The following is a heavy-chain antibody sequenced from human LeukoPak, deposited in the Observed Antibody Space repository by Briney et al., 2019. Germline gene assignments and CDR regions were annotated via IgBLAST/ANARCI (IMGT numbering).Heavy chain of an antibody. CDR1: GYSFTTYW. D-gene: IGHD2-2*01. J-gene: IGHJ4*02. CDR3: ARRQGCSSTSCPPDY. Sequence: GESLKISCRGSGYSFTTYWIGWVHQMPGKGLEWMGIIYPGDSDTRYTPSFQGQVTMSADKSINTAYLQWSSLEASDTAMYYCARRQGCSSTSCPPDYWGQGTLVTVSP. V-gene: IGHV5-51*07. CDR2: IYPGDSDT.